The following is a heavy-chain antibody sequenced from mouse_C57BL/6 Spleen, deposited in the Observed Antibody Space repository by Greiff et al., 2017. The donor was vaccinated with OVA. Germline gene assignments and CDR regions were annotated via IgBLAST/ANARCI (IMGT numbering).Heavy chain of an antibody. D-gene: IGHD2-4*01. CDR1: GYAFSSYW. V-gene: IGHV1-80*01. J-gene: IGHJ4*01. CDR2: IYPGDGDT. Sequence: VKLVESGAELVKPGASVKISCKASGYAFSSYWMNWVKQRPGKGLEWIGQIYPGDGDTNYNGKFKGKATLTADKSSSTAYMQLSSLTSEDSAVYFCARGIYYDYDEYYAMDYWGQGTSVTVSS. CDR3: ARGIYYDYDEYYAMDY.